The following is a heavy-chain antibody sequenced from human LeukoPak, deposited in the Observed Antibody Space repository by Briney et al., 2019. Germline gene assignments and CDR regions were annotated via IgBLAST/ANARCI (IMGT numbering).Heavy chain of an antibody. CDR3: ARSVRTSYYDFWSGYSNY. Sequence: SGGSLRLSCAASGFTFSSYGMSWVRQAPGKGLEWVSSINWNGGSTGYADSVKGRFTISRDNAKNSLYLQMNSLRAEDTAVYYCARSVRTSYYDFWSGYSNYWGQGTLVTVSS. CDR2: INWNGGST. CDR1: GFTFSSYG. J-gene: IGHJ4*02. V-gene: IGHV3-20*04. D-gene: IGHD3-3*01.